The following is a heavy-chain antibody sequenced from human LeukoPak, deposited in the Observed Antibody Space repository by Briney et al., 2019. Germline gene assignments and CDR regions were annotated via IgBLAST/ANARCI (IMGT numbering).Heavy chain of an antibody. CDR3: ARRVVNNRNWYFNL. Sequence: GESLKISCKGSGYSFTSYWIGWVRQMPGKGLEWMGIVYPGDSDTRYSPSFQGQVTISADKSINTAYLQWSSLKASDTAMYYCARRVVNNRNWYFNLWGRGTLVTVSS. V-gene: IGHV5-51*01. J-gene: IGHJ2*01. CDR1: GYSFTSYW. CDR2: VYPGDSDT. D-gene: IGHD4-23*01.